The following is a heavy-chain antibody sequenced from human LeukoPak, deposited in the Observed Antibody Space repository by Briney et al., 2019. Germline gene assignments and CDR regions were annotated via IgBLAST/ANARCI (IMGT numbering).Heavy chain of an antibody. D-gene: IGHD2-21*02. Sequence: GRSLRLSCAASGFTFSSYAMHWVRQAPGKGLEWVAVISYDGSNKYYADSVKGRFTISRDNAKNSLYLQMNSLRAEDTAVYYCARDLENCGGDCSLFDYWGQGTLVTVSS. V-gene: IGHV3-30*04. CDR2: ISYDGSNK. J-gene: IGHJ4*02. CDR1: GFTFSSYA. CDR3: ARDLENCGGDCSLFDY.